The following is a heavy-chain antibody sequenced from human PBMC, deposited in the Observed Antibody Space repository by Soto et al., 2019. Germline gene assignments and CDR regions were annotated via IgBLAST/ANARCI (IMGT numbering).Heavy chain of an antibody. CDR3: ARGRGYSYGLDP. D-gene: IGHD5-18*01. CDR2: ISYSGTT. J-gene: IGHJ5*02. Sequence: SQTLSLTCTVSGDSISSNNNYWSWIRQPPGEGLEWIGFISYSGTTSYSPSLKTRVAISLDTSKNQFSLSLSSVTAADTAVYYCARGRGYSYGLDPWGQGTLVTVSS. CDR1: GDSISSNNNY. V-gene: IGHV4-30-4*01.